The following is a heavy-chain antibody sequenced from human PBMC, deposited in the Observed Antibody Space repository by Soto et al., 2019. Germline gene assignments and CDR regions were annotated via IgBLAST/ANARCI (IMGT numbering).Heavy chain of an antibody. CDR2: INPSCGRT. V-gene: IGHV1-46*01. D-gene: IGHD6-13*01. J-gene: IGHJ5*02. CDR3: ARDSNRAAAGTGWFDP. Sequence: QVQLLQSGAEVKKPGASVNISCKASGYSFRTYFMHWVRQAPGQGLEWMGVINPSCGRTKYAQRFQGRGVMTSDTSTGTVYMELSSLRSDDKAVYYCARDSNRAAAGTGWFDPWGQGSPVTVSS. CDR1: GYSFRTYF.